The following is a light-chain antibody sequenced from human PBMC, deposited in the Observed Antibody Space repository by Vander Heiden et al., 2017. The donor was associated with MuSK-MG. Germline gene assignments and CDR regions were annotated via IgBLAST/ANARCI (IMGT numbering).Light chain of an antibody. CDR3: QQLNSYPHT. V-gene: IGKV1-9*01. CDR1: QGISSY. CDR2: AAS. Sequence: DIQLTHSPSFLSASVGDRVHITCRASQGISSYVAWYQQKPGKAPKHLIEAASTLQSGVPSTFSGSGSGTEFTLTISSLQPEDFATYYCQQLNSYPHTFGQGTKLEIK. J-gene: IGKJ2*01.